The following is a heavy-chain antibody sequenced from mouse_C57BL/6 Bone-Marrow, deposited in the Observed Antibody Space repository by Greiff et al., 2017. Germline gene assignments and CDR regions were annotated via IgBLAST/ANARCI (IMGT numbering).Heavy chain of an antibody. CDR3: ARGANWDEGYAMGY. D-gene: IGHD4-1*01. J-gene: IGHJ4*01. CDR2: IWWDDDK. V-gene: IGHV8-8*01. Sequence: QVTLKESGPGILQPSQTLSLTCSFSGFSLSTYGMGVGWIRQPSGKGLEWLAHIWWDDDKYYNPALKSLLTISTETSKNQVFLKFAKVDTADTSTYYCARGANWDEGYAMGYWGQGPSVTVSS. CDR1: GFSLSTYGMG.